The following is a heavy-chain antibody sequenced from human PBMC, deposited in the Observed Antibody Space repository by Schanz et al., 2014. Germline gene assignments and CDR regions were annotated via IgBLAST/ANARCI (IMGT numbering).Heavy chain of an antibody. J-gene: IGHJ4*02. V-gene: IGHV3-23*04. CDR2: ISDSGDTA. D-gene: IGHD2-8*02. CDR3: AKSLESCPGGRCSRGYFDY. CDR1: GFAFGSYG. Sequence: EVQLVESGGGLVQPGGSLRLSCTASGFAFGSYGMSWVRQAPGKGLEWVSLISDSGDTAYYADSVKGRFTISRDNFKGALYLQMSSLRAEDTAVYYCAKSLESCPGGRCSRGYFDYWGQGTLVTVSS.